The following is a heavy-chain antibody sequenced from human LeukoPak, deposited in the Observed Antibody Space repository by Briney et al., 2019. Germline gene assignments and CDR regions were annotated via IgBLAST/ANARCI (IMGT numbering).Heavy chain of an antibody. Sequence: SGPTLVNPTQTPTLTCTVSGFSLSSSGVGVGWIRQPPGKALEWLALIYWNDDKRYSPSLKSRLTITKDTSKNQVVLTMTNMDPVDTATYYCAHRSLLWFGELPDFDYWGQGTLVTVST. V-gene: IGHV2-5*01. D-gene: IGHD3-10*01. CDR1: GFSLSSSGVG. J-gene: IGHJ4*02. CDR2: IYWNDDK. CDR3: AHRSLLWFGELPDFDY.